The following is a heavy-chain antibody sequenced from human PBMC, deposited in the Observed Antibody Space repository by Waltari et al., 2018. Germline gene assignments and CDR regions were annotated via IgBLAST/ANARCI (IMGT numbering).Heavy chain of an antibody. CDR3: ARGSGWVFDY. D-gene: IGHD6-19*01. CDR2: IKGDGSER. Sequence: EVQLVESGGGLVQPGGSLGLSGAAPGFRFGNNWMAWVRQAPGKGLEWVAIIKGDGSERHYVDSVKGRFTISRDNPKNSQYLQMNSLRADDTAVYYCARGSGWVFDYWGQGTVVTVSS. J-gene: IGHJ4*02. CDR1: GFRFGNNW. V-gene: IGHV3-7*03.